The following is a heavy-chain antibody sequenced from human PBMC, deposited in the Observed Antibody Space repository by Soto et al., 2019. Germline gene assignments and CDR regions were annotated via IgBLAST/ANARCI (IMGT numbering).Heavy chain of an antibody. Sequence: PGGSLRLSCAASGFTFSNAWINWVRQAPGKGLEWVGRIKSKTDGGTTDFAASVKGRFAISRDDSKNTLYLQMNSLKTEDTAVYYCTTLSKEPSNFDYWGQGTLVTVSS. CDR2: IKSKTDGGTT. CDR1: GFTFSNAW. CDR3: TTLSKEPSNFDY. V-gene: IGHV3-15*07. J-gene: IGHJ4*02.